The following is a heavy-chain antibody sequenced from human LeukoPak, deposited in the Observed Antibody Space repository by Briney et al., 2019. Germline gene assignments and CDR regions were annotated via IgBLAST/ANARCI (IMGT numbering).Heavy chain of an antibody. CDR3: AKDQSRVGASDPFDY. Sequence: PGGSLRLSCAASGFTFSSCAMTWVRQAPGKGLEWGSSISGSGATTYYADSVKGRFTISRDNSNKTVYLQMNSLRAEDTAVYYCAKDQSRVGASDPFDYWGQGVQVGVSS. D-gene: IGHD1-26*01. CDR1: GFTFSSCA. CDR2: ISGSGATT. V-gene: IGHV3-23*01. J-gene: IGHJ4*02.